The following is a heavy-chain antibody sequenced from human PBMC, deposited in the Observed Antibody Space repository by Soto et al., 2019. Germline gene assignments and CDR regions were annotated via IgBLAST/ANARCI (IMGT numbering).Heavy chain of an antibody. J-gene: IGHJ4*02. CDR3: ATNLLGYCSGGSCYFDY. D-gene: IGHD2-15*01. V-gene: IGHV3-23*01. CDR1: GFTFSSYA. CDR2: ISGSGGST. Sequence: GGSLRLSCAASGFTFSSYAMSWVRQAPGKGLEWVSAISGSGGSTYYADSVKGRFTISRDNSKNTLYLQMNSLRAEDTAVYYCATNLLGYCSGGSCYFDYWGQGTLATVSS.